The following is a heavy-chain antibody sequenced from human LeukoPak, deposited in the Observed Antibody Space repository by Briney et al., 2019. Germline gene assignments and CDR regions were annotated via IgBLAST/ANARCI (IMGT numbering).Heavy chain of an antibody. D-gene: IGHD6-13*01. CDR1: GGSFSGYY. J-gene: IGHJ1*01. CDR3: ARGPRSSWYEYFQH. CDR2: INHSGST. V-gene: IGHV4-34*01. Sequence: SETLSLTCAVYGGSFSGYYWSWIRQPPGKGLEWIGEINHSGSTNYNPSLKSRVTISVDTSKNQFSLKLSSVTAADTAVYYCARGPRSSWYEYFQHWGQGTLVTVSS.